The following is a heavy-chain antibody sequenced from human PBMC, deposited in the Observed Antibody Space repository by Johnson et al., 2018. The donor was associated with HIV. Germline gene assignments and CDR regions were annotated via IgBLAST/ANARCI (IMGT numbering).Heavy chain of an antibody. V-gene: IGHV3-7*05. J-gene: IGHJ3*02. CDR1: GFTFSSYW. Sequence: VQLVESGGGLVQPGGSLRLSCAASGFTFSSYWMSWVRQAPGKGLEWVANIKQDGSEKYYVDSVKGRFTISRDNAKNSLYLQMTSLRSDDTAVYYCARDRLYSSTWYAWDNDAFDIWGQGIMVTVSS. CDR2: IKQDGSEK. CDR3: ARDRLYSSTWYAWDNDAFDI. D-gene: IGHD6-13*01.